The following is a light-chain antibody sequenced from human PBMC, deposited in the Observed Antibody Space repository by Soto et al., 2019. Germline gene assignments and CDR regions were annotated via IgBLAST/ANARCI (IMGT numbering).Light chain of an antibody. CDR2: DVS. CDR1: SRDVGGYNY. Sequence: QSVLTQPASVSGSPGQSITISCTGTSRDVGGYNYVSWYQQHPGKAPKLMIYDVSNRPSGVSNRFSGSKSGNTASLTISGFQAEDEADYYCSSYTSSSTRVFGTGTKLTVL. J-gene: IGLJ1*01. CDR3: SSYTSSSTRV. V-gene: IGLV2-14*01.